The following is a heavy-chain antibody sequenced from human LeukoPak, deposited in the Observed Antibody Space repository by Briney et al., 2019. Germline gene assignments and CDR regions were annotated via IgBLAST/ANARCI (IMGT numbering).Heavy chain of an antibody. V-gene: IGHV3-43*01. CDR1: GFTFDDYT. Sequence: GGSLRLSCAASGFTFDDYTMHWVRQAPGKGLEWVSLISWDGGSTYYADSVKGRFTISRDNSKNSLYLQMNSLRTEDTALYYCAKSYLPTVTDYFDYWGQGTLVTVSS. J-gene: IGHJ4*02. CDR2: ISWDGGST. CDR3: AKSYLPTVTDYFDY. D-gene: IGHD4-17*01.